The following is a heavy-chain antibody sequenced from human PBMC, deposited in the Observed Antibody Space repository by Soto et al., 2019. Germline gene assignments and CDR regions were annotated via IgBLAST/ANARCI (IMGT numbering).Heavy chain of an antibody. J-gene: IGHJ6*02. CDR2: ISAYNGNT. CDR1: GCTFTSYG. V-gene: IGHV1-18*01. D-gene: IGHD3-22*01. Sequence: ASVKVSCKASGCTFTSYGISWVRQAPGQGLEWMGWISAYNGNTNYAQKLQGRVTMTTDTSTSTAYMELRSLRSDDTAVYYCARPHGSSGYYSYYGMDVWGQGTTVTVSS. CDR3: ARPHGSSGYYSYYGMDV.